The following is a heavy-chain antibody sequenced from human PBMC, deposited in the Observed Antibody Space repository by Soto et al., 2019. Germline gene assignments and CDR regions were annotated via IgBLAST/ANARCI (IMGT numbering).Heavy chain of an antibody. CDR3: TRGAGGWNYYYATDA. J-gene: IGHJ6*02. CDR2: IKEDGNEK. Sequence: PGGSLRLSCTASGFPFNNYYMTWVRQASGKGLEWVASIKEDGNEKYYADSVKGRFTISRDNAKNSMSLQMNSLGDEDTAVYFCTRGAGGWNYYYATDAWGPGAKVTVSS. V-gene: IGHV3-7*03. CDR1: GFPFNNYY. D-gene: IGHD6-19*01.